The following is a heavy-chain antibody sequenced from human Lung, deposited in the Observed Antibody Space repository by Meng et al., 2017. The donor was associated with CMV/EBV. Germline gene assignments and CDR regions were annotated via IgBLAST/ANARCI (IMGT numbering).Heavy chain of an antibody. D-gene: IGHD3-16*01. V-gene: IGHV3-20*04. CDR2: ANFNAYNT. J-gene: IGHJ6*02. CDR3: VSDQFENGSYGLGV. CDR1: GFAFGDFG. Sequence: GESLKISCAGAGFAFGDFGMSWVRQGPGEGLEWAAGANFNAYNTDYADSVRGRFTISRDNVKKTLYRQMNSLRAEDTDLYYCVSDQFENGSYGLGVWGQGTTVTVSS.